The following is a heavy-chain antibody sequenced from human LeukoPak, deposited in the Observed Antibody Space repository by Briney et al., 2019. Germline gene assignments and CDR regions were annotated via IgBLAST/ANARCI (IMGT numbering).Heavy chain of an antibody. J-gene: IGHJ5*02. Sequence: DPSETLSLTCTVSGVSIDRSSYYWGWIRQPPGKGLEWIGSIYYSGNTYYNSSLKSRITISVNTTKNQVALKLSSVTAADTAVYYCARVRGPDGWFAPWGQGTLVSVSS. V-gene: IGHV4-39*01. CDR3: ARVRGPDGWFAP. CDR2: IYYSGNT. CDR1: GVSIDRSSYY.